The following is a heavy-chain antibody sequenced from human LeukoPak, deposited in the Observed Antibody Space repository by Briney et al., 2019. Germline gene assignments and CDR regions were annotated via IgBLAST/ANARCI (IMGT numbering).Heavy chain of an antibody. CDR1: GDSVSSNSAA. D-gene: IGHD2-2*01. CDR3: ASGRTDIVVVPATLRNYYFDY. V-gene: IGHV6-1*01. J-gene: IGHJ4*02. CDR2: TYYRSKRYN. Sequence: SQTLSLTFAISGDSVSSNSAAWNWIRQSPSRGLEWLGRTYYRSKRYNDYAVSVKSRITINPDTSKNQFSLQLNSVTPEDTAVYYCASGRTDIVVVPATLRNYYFDYWGQGTLVTVSS.